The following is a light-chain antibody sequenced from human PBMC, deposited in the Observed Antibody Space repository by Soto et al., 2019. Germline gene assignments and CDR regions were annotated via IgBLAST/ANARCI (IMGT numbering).Light chain of an antibody. V-gene: IGKV3-15*01. CDR2: GAS. CDR1: QSVRSN. CDR3: QQYNNWPPAWT. J-gene: IGKJ1*01. Sequence: EIVMTQSPATLSLSPGERATLSCRASQSVRSNLAWYQQKPGQSPRLLIYGASTRATGIPARFSGSGSGTQFTLTISSLHSEDFAVYYCQQYNNWPPAWTCGQGTKVDIK.